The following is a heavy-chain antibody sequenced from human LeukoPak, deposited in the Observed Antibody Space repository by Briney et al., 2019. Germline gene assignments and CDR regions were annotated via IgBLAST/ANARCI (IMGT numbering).Heavy chain of an antibody. CDR1: GFSFRSHW. Sequence: PGGSLRLSCGASGFSFRSHWMHWVRHAPGKGLMWVSRVNNDGSNTTYADSVEGRFTISRDNARNTLYLQMNSVRDEDTAVYYCARSSYPYYFDYWGQGTLVTVSS. J-gene: IGHJ4*02. V-gene: IGHV3-74*03. CDR3: ARSSYPYYFDY. D-gene: IGHD6-19*01. CDR2: VNNDGSNT.